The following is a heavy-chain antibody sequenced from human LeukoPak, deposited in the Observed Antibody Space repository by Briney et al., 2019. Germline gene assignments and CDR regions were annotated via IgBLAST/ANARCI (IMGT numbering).Heavy chain of an antibody. D-gene: IGHD3-10*01. CDR2: ISSSSSYI. Sequence: PGGSLRLSCAASGFTFSSYSMNWVRQAPGKGLEWVSSISSSSSYIYYADSVKGRFTISRDNSKNTLYLQMNSLRVEDTAVYYCAKKYASGSYYFDYWGQGTLVTVSS. J-gene: IGHJ4*02. V-gene: IGHV3-21*04. CDR1: GFTFSSYS. CDR3: AKKYASGSYYFDY.